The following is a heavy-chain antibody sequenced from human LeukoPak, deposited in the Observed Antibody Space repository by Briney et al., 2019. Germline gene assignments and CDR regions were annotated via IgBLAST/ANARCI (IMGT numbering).Heavy chain of an antibody. Sequence: SETLSLTCTVSGGSISSYYWSWIRQPAGKGLEWIGRIYTSGSTNYNPSLKSRVTMSVDTSKNQFSLKLSSVTAADTAVYYCASELVNQQLNNWFDPWGQGTLVTVSS. V-gene: IGHV4-4*07. CDR2: IYTSGST. CDR3: ASELVNQQLNNWFDP. D-gene: IGHD6-13*01. J-gene: IGHJ5*02. CDR1: GGSISSYY.